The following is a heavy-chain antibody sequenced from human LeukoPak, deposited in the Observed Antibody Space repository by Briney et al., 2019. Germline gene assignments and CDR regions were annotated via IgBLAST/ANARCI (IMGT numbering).Heavy chain of an antibody. CDR1: GGTFSSYA. D-gene: IGHD3-10*01. Sequence: SVKVSCKASGGTFSSYAISWVRQAPGQGLEWMGRIIPILGIANYAQKFPGRVTITADKSTSTAYMELSSLRSEDTAVYYCARPAMVRGVIPRDWGQGTLVTVSS. CDR3: ARPAMVRGVIPRD. CDR2: IIPILGIA. J-gene: IGHJ4*02. V-gene: IGHV1-69*04.